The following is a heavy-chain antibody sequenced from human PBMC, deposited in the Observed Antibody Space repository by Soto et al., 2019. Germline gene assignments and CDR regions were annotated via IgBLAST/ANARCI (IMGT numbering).Heavy chain of an antibody. CDR3: AREMWTRSGPQNFFDY. D-gene: IGHD6-25*01. CDR1: GYGFTIYG. J-gene: IGHJ4*02. CDR2: ISPYSGNT. Sequence: SVKVSCKASGYGFTIYGISWVRQAPGQGLEWMGWISPYSGNTRYPENLQGRVTMTTDTSTSTAYMELRSLRSDDTAVYYCAREMWTRSGPQNFFDYWGQGALVTVSS. V-gene: IGHV1-18*01.